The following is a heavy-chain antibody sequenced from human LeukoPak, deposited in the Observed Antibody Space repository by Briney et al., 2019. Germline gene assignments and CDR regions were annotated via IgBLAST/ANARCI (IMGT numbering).Heavy chain of an antibody. Sequence: PSETLSLTCTVSGGSISSYYWSWIRQPPGKGLEWIGYIYYSGSTNYNPSLKSRVTISVDTSKNQFSLKLSSVTAADTAVYYCARSYYDSSGYWGYWGQGTLVTVSS. V-gene: IGHV4-59*01. CDR3: ARSYYDSSGYWGY. J-gene: IGHJ4*02. D-gene: IGHD3-22*01. CDR1: GGSISSYY. CDR2: IYYSGST.